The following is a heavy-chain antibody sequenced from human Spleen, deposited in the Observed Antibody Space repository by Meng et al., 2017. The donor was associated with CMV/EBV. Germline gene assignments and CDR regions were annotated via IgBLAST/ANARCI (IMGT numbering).Heavy chain of an antibody. Sequence: SVKVSCKASGGTFSSYAISWVRQAPGQGLEWMGGIIPIFGTANYAQKFQGRVTITTDESTTTAYMELSSLKSEDTAVYYCARGYSGYHLFNWLDPWGQGALVTVSS. D-gene: IGHD3-22*01. CDR2: IIPIFGTA. J-gene: IGHJ5*02. CDR3: ARGYSGYHLFNWLDP. CDR1: GGTFSSYA. V-gene: IGHV1-69*05.